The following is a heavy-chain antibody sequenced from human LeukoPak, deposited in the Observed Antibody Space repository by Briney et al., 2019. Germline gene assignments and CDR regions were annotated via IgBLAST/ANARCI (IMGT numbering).Heavy chain of an antibody. D-gene: IGHD5-24*01. Sequence: ASVKVSCTASGYTFTGYYMHWVRQAPGQGLEWMGWINPNSGGTNYAQKFQGRVTMTRDTSISTAYMELSRLRSDDTAVYYCARPPRDGYNNFDYWGQGTLVTVSS. CDR1: GYTFTGYY. CDR2: INPNSGGT. J-gene: IGHJ4*02. V-gene: IGHV1-2*02. CDR3: ARPPRDGYNNFDY.